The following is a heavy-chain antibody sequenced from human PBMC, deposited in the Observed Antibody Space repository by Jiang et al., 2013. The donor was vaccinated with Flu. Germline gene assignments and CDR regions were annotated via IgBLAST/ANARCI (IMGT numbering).Heavy chain of an antibody. D-gene: IGHD3-10*01. CDR2: IFHSGST. Sequence: GSGLVKPSQTLSLTCTVSGVAVRSGGYYWSWIRQRPGKGLEWIGDIFHSGSTDYNPSLKSRLSISMDTSKNDFSLNLNSVTAADTAVYYCAREESIMVRGVNGMDVWGQGTTVTVSS. CDR1: GVAVRSGGYY. CDR3: AREESIMVRGVNGMDV. V-gene: IGHV4-31*03. J-gene: IGHJ6*02.